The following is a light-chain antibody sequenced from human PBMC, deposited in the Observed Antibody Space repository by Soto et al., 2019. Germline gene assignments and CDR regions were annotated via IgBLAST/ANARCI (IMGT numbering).Light chain of an antibody. CDR1: SMDVGRYNY. Sequence: QSALTQPASVSGSPGQSVTISCTGTSMDVGRYNYVSWYQQHTDKAPKLIIYGVTTRPSGVSNRCSGSKSGNTASLTISGLQGEDEADYYCASYTTINTLVLFGGGTKLTVL. CDR2: GVT. CDR3: ASYTTINTLVL. J-gene: IGLJ2*01. V-gene: IGLV2-14*01.